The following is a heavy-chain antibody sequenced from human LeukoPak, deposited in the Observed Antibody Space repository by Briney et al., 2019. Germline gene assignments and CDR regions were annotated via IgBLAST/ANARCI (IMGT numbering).Heavy chain of an antibody. CDR1: GGTFSSYA. J-gene: IGHJ4*02. CDR2: TIPIFGTA. V-gene: IGHV1-69*01. D-gene: IGHD3-3*01. CDR3: ARDAVRFLGLMDY. Sequence: SVKVSCKASGGTFSSYAISWVRQAPGQGLEWMGGTIPIFGTANYAQKFQGRVTITADESTSTAYMELSSLRSEDTAVYYCARDAVRFLGLMDYWGQGTLVTVSS.